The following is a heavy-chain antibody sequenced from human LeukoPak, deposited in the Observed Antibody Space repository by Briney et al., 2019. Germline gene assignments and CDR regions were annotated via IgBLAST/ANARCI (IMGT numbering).Heavy chain of an antibody. CDR3: ARDSHAVAGYNWFDP. D-gene: IGHD6-19*01. V-gene: IGHV3-30*03. CDR2: ISYDGSNK. Sequence: GGSLRLSCAASGFTFSSYGMHWVRQAPGKGLEWVAVISYDGSNKYYADSVKGRFTISRDNSKNTLYLQMNSLRAEDTAVYYCARDSHAVAGYNWFDPWGQGTLVTVSS. CDR1: GFTFSSYG. J-gene: IGHJ5*02.